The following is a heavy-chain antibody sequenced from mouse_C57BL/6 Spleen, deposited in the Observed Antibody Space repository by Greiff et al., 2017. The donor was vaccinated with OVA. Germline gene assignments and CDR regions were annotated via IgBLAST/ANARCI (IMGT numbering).Heavy chain of an antibody. CDR3: ARKVYGHYAMDD. CDR1: GYTFTSYW. Sequence: VQLQQPGAELVKPGASVKLSCKASGYTFTSYWMQWVKQRPGQGLEWIGEIDPSDSYTNYNQKFKGKATLTVDTSSSTAYMQLSSLTSEDSAVYYCARKVYGHYAMDDWGQGTSVTVSS. D-gene: IGHD1-1*02. J-gene: IGHJ4*01. V-gene: IGHV1-50*01. CDR2: IDPSDSYT.